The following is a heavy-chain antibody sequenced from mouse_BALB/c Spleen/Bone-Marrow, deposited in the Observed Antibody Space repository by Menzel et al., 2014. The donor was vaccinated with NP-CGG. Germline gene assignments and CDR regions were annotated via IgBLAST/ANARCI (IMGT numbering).Heavy chain of an antibody. J-gene: IGHJ2*01. CDR2: FYPGGGYT. V-gene: IGHV1-63*02. Sequence: VQRVESGAELVRPGTSVKISCKASGYTFTNYWLGWIKQRPGHGLEWIGDFYPGGGYTNYNEEFKGKATLTADASSSNAYMQLSSLTSEDSAVYFCARTAYFDYWGQGTTLTVSS. CDR3: ARTAYFDY. CDR1: GYTFTNYW.